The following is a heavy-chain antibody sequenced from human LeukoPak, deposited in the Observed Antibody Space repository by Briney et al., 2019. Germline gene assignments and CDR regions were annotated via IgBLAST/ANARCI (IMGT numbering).Heavy chain of an antibody. CDR1: GGSISSGSYY. Sequence: SQTLSLTCTVSGGSISSGSYYWSWIRQPPGKGLEWIGYIYYSGSTNYNPSLKSRVTISVDTSKNQFSLKLSSVTAADTAVYYCARGVGYCSSTSCKNDYYFDYWGQGTLVTVSS. CDR3: ARGVGYCSSTSCKNDYYFDY. D-gene: IGHD2-2*01. J-gene: IGHJ4*02. CDR2: IYYSGST. V-gene: IGHV4-61*01.